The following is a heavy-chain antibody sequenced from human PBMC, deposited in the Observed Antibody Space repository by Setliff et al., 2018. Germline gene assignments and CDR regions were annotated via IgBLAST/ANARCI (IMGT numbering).Heavy chain of an antibody. CDR2: INQDGSET. D-gene: IGHD2-21*02. V-gene: IGHV3-7*01. CDR3: ARASKGLYCGSDCFYTFDS. CDR1: GFTFSSHW. J-gene: IGHJ4*02. Sequence: PGGSLSLSCAASGFTFSSHWMTWVRQAPGKGLEWVANINQDGSETYYVDSLKGRFSVSRDNGKNSLYLQMNSLRAEDTAVYYCARASKGLYCGSDCFYTFDSWGPGTLVTVSS.